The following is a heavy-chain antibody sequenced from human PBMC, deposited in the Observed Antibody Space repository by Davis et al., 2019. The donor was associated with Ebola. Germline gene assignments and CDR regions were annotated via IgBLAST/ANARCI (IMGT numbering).Heavy chain of an antibody. D-gene: IGHD1-26*01. CDR2: ISSSGTNI. CDR1: GFIFSTIS. J-gene: IGHJ4*02. Sequence: GGSLRLSCVVSGFIFSTISMNWVRQAPGKGLEWLSYISSSGTNIFYADSVKGRFTISRDNAKNSLYLQINSLRDEDTAVYYCARGQNWETPHFFDYWGQGTLVTVSS. V-gene: IGHV3-48*02. CDR3: ARGQNWETPHFFDY.